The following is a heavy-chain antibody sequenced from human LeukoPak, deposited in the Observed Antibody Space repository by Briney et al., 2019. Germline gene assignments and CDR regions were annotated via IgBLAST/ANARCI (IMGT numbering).Heavy chain of an antibody. CDR1: GFTFSSYG. CDR2: IWYDGSNK. CDR3: ARDRNSSGWLLYWFDP. Sequence: PGRSLRLSCAASGFTFSSYGMHWVRQAPGKGLEWVAVIWYDGSNKYYADSVKGRFTISRDNSKNTLYLQMNSLRAEDTAVYYRARDRNSSGWLLYWFDPWGQGTLVTVSP. J-gene: IGHJ5*02. D-gene: IGHD6-19*01. V-gene: IGHV3-33*01.